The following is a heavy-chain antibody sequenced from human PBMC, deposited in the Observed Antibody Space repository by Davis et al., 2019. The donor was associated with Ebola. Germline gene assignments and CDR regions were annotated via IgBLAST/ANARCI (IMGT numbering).Heavy chain of an antibody. D-gene: IGHD4-23*01. Sequence: GESLKISCAASKFTLSSYWMSWVRQAPGKGLEWVSAISGSGGSTYYADSVRGRFTISRDNSKNTLYLQMNSLRAEDTAAYYCASVGGGWGQGTLVTVSS. CDR3: ASVGGG. J-gene: IGHJ4*02. CDR1: KFTLSSYW. V-gene: IGHV3-23*01. CDR2: ISGSGGST.